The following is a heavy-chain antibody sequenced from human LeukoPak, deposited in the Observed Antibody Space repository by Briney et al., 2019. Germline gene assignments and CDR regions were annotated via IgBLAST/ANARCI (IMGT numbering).Heavy chain of an antibody. CDR2: IKVDGSEI. V-gene: IGHV3-7*01. CDR3: TRDRQGPRLYEVDI. CDR1: GFTFSSYA. D-gene: IGHD2-8*01. Sequence: GGSLRLSCAASGFTFSSYAMHWVRQAPGKGPEWVANIKVDGSEIYYVDSVKGRFTISRDNAKNSLYLQMNSLRAEDTAVYYCTRDRQGPRLYEVDIWGQGTTVTVSS. J-gene: IGHJ6*02.